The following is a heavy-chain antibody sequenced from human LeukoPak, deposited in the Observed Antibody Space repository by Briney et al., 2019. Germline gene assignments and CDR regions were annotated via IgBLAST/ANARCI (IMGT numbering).Heavy chain of an antibody. V-gene: IGHV1-69*04. CDR2: MIPILGIA. J-gene: IGHJ5*02. CDR3: ASQTGAPNWFDP. D-gene: IGHD7-27*01. Sequence: GASVKVSCKASGGTFSSYAISWVRQAPGQGLEWMGRMIPILGIANYAQKFQGRVTITADKSTSTAYMELSSLRSEDTAVYYCASQTGAPNWFDPWGQGTLVTVSS. CDR1: GGTFSSYA.